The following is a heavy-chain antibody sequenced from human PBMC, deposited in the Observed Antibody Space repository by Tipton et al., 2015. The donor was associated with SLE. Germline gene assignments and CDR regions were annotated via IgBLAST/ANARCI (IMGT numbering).Heavy chain of an antibody. CDR1: GGSFSGYY. D-gene: IGHD1-26*01. J-gene: IGHJ4*02. CDR2: IYYSGST. V-gene: IGHV4-34*01. Sequence: TLSLTCAVYGGSFSGYYWSWIRQPPGKGLEWIGSIYYSGSTYYNPSLKSRVTISVDTSKNQFSLKLSSVTAADTAVYYCARDMGPLVGWGQGTLVTVSS. CDR3: ARDMGPLVG.